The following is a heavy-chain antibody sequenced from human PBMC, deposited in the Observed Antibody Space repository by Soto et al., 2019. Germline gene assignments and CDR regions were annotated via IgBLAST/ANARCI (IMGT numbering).Heavy chain of an antibody. CDR2: IYHSGST. CDR3: ARGWQVSTVTSEIGAFDI. V-gene: IGHV4-30-2*01. D-gene: IGHD4-17*01. CDR1: GGSISSGGYS. Sequence: SETLSLTCAVSGGSISSGGYSWSWIRQPPGKGLEWIGYIYHSGSTYYNPSLKSRVTISLDRSKYQFSLKLSSVTAADTAVYYCARGWQVSTVTSEIGAFDIWGQGTMVTVSS. J-gene: IGHJ3*02.